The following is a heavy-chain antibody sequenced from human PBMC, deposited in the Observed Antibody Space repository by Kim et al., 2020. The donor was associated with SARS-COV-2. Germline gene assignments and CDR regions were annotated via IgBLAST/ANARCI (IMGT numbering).Heavy chain of an antibody. CDR1: GGSISSYY. V-gene: IGHV4-59*01. J-gene: IGHJ4*02. CDR2: IYYSGST. D-gene: IGHD3-16*01. Sequence: SETLSLTCTVSGGSISSYYWSWIRQPPGKGLEWIGYIYYSGSTNYNPSLKSRVTFSVDSSKTHFSLNRTSVTAPDTAVFSCASPLGLPPAGFAYWAQGTL. CDR3: ASPLGLPPAGFAY.